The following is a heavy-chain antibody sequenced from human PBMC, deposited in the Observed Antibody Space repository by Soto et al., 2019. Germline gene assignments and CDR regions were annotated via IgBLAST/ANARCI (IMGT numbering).Heavy chain of an antibody. CDR3: AREGGDGVDY. Sequence: TLSLTCSVSGGSINSVNYYWSWIRQHPGKGLEWIGYIYYSGSTHYNPSLKSRVTISVDTSEDQFSLKLSSVTAADTAVYYCAREGGDGVDYWGQGTLVTASS. CDR1: GGSINSVNYY. V-gene: IGHV4-31*03. D-gene: IGHD3-16*01. CDR2: IYYSGST. J-gene: IGHJ4*02.